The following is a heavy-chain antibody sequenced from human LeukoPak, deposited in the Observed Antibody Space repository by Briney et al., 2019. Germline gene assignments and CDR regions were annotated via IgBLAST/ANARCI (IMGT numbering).Heavy chain of an antibody. CDR2: TSYDGSNK. J-gene: IGHJ4*02. Sequence: GGSLRLSCAASGFTFSSYAMHWVRQAPGKGLEWVAVTSYDGSNKYYADSVKGRFTISRDNSKNTLYLQMNSLRAEDTAVYYCARDTGYSSGWYIGYWGQGTLVTVSS. V-gene: IGHV3-30*04. CDR1: GFTFSSYA. CDR3: ARDTGYSSGWYIGY. D-gene: IGHD6-19*01.